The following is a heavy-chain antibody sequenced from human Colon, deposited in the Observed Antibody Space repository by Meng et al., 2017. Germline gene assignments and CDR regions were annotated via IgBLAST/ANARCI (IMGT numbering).Heavy chain of an antibody. D-gene: IGHD2-2*01. CDR2: SFHTGII. CDR3: RGTPYKDLVVLTPAGRFVP. CDR1: GGSISSSNW. J-gene: IGHJ5*02. V-gene: IGHV4-4*02. Sequence: QVQLQESGPGLVKPSGTLSLTCAVSGGSISSSNWWSWVRRPPGKGLEWIGESFHTGIINYNPSLKSRVTISVDKSKNQFSLRLSSVTAADTAVYYCRGTPYKDLVVLTPAGRFVPWGQGTLVTVSS.